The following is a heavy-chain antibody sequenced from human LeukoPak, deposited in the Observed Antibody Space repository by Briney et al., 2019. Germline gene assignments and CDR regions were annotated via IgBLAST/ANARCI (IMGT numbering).Heavy chain of an antibody. Sequence: ASVKVSCKAAGHTFTRYYMHWGRQAPGQGGEWRGWINPNSGGTKYAQKFQGRGTMTRDTDTSTAYMEMRRLRSEDTAGYYCARPATIDYWGQGALVTVSS. CDR3: ARPATIDY. D-gene: IGHD6-25*01. CDR1: GHTFTRYY. V-gene: IGHV1-2*02. J-gene: IGHJ4*02. CDR2: INPNSGGT.